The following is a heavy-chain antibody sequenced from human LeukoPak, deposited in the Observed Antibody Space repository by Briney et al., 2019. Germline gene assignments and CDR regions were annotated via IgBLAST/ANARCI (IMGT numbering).Heavy chain of an antibody. V-gene: IGHV3-21*01. CDR3: ARDAIAAAGFYYFDN. Sequence: GGSLRLSCAASGFIFSSYSMNWVRQAPGKGLEWVSSISSSSSYIYYADSVKGRFTISRDNAKNSLYLQMNSLRAEDTAVYNCARDAIAAAGFYYFDNWGQGTLVTVSS. D-gene: IGHD6-13*01. CDR1: GFIFSSYS. CDR2: ISSSSSYI. J-gene: IGHJ4*02.